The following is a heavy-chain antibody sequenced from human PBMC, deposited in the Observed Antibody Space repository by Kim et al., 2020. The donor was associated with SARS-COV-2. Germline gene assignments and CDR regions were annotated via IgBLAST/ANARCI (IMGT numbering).Heavy chain of an antibody. Sequence: ASVKVSCKASGYTFTGYLIHWVRQAPGQGLEWMGRLNPNSGVTNYAQQFQGRVTMTRDTSTSTAYMELSRLISDDSAVYFCARIDYYGSGSYYENDYWGQGTLVTVSS. CDR2: LNPNSGVT. D-gene: IGHD3-10*01. J-gene: IGHJ4*02. CDR3: ARIDYYGSGSYYENDY. V-gene: IGHV1-2*06. CDR1: GYTFTGYL.